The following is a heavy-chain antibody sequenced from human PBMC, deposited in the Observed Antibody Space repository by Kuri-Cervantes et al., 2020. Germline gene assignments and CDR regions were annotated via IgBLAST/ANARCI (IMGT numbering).Heavy chain of an antibody. CDR2: ISSSSSYI. CDR1: GFTFSSYS. Sequence: GGSLRLSCAASGFTFSSYSMNWVRQAPGKGLEWVSSISSSSSYIYYADSVKGRFTISRDNAKNSLYLQMNSLRAEDTAVYYCARDRPLNSVDLSNAFDIWGQGTMVTVSS. D-gene: IGHD2-21*01. CDR3: ARDRPLNSVDLSNAFDI. J-gene: IGHJ3*02. V-gene: IGHV3-21*01.